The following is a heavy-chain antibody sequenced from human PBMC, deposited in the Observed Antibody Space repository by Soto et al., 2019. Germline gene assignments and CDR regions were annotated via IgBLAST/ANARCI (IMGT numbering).Heavy chain of an antibody. Sequence: SETLSLTCAVSGGSISSSNWWSWVRQPPGKGLEWIGEIYRSGSTNYNPSLKSRVTISVDRSKNQFSLKLSSVTAADTAVYYCARAGKPYSVGAAFDYWGQGTLVTVSS. V-gene: IGHV4-4*02. CDR1: GGSISSSNW. J-gene: IGHJ4*02. CDR2: IYRSGST. D-gene: IGHD1-26*01. CDR3: ARAGKPYSVGAAFDY.